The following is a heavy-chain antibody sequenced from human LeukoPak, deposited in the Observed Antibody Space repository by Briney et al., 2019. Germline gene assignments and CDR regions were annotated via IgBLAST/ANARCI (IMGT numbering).Heavy chain of an antibody. Sequence: SETLSLTCAVYGGSFSGYYWSWIRQPPGKGLEWIGEINHSGSTNYNPSLKSRVTISVDTSKNQFSLKLSSVTAADTAVYYCARGRVLYSLRWAPREQLLSWLVGPPNNWFDPWGQGTLVTVSS. CDR2: INHSGST. CDR3: ARGRVLYSLRWAPREQLLSWLVGPPNNWFDP. D-gene: IGHD2-2*01. J-gene: IGHJ5*02. CDR1: GGSFSGYY. V-gene: IGHV4-34*01.